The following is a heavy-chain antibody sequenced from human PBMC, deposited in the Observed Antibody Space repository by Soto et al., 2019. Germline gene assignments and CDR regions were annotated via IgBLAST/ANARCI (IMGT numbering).Heavy chain of an antibody. CDR3: SRVLSPLCIGVWCDAFEL. Sequence: EVHLVESGGALVQPGTSLRLSCVGSGFSVNRDWMTWVRQAPGKGLEWVANIKGDGTRENYVDSVKGRITIARANAKNSLSLQMNSLGVQDTALYYGSRVLSPLCIGVWCDAFELWGPGTVVTVSS. CDR2: IKGDGTRE. J-gene: IGHJ3*01. D-gene: IGHD2-2*01. CDR1: GFSVNRDW. V-gene: IGHV3-7*04.